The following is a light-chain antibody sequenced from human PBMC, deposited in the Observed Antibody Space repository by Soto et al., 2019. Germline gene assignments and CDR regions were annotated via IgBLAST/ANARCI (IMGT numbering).Light chain of an antibody. J-gene: IGLJ2*01. CDR2: EVT. V-gene: IGLV2-14*01. CDR1: TSDVGNYNY. Sequence: QSVLTQPASVSGSPGQSITISCIGTTSDVGNYNYVSWYQHHPGKAPKLIISEVTNRPSGVSNRFSGSKSGNTASLTISGLQAEDEADYYCVSYTTSTTFVFGGGTKVTVL. CDR3: VSYTTSTTFV.